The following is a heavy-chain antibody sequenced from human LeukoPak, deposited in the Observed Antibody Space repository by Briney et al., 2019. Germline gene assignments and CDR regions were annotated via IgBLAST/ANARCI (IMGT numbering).Heavy chain of an antibody. D-gene: IGHD4-23*01. CDR3: ARDSDYGGFLP. CDR1: GGTFSSYA. CDR2: IIPIFGIA. J-gene: IGHJ5*02. Sequence: PGSSVKVSCKASGGTFSSYAISWVRRAPGQGLEWMGRIIPIFGIANYAQKFQGRVTITADKSTSTAYMELSSLRSEDTAVYYCARDSDYGGFLPWGQGTLVTVSS. V-gene: IGHV1-69*04.